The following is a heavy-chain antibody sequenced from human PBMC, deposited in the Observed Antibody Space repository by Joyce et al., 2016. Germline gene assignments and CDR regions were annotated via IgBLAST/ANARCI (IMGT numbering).Heavy chain of an antibody. J-gene: IGHJ3*02. V-gene: IGHV5-51*01. Sequence: EVQLVQSGAEVKKPGEPLKISCKASGYSFASYWIGWVRQMPGKGLEWMGIIYPGDSQTIYGPSFQGQVTFSADKSITTAYLQWSSLKASVTAMYFCARSTLTTADAFDMWGQGTLVTVSS. D-gene: IGHD4-17*01. CDR1: GYSFASYW. CDR2: IYPGDSQT. CDR3: ARSTLTTADAFDM.